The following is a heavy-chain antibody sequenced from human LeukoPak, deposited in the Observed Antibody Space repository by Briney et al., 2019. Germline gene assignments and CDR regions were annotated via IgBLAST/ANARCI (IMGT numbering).Heavy chain of an antibody. CDR3: ARDREHYYDSSGYDY. D-gene: IGHD3-22*01. CDR2: IKQDGSEK. Sequence: GGSLRLSCAASGFTFSNYWMSWVRQAPGKGLEWVANIKQDGSEKYYVDSVKGRFTISRDNAKNSLCLQMNSLRAEDTAVYYCARDREHYYDSSGYDYWGQGTLVTVSS. J-gene: IGHJ4*02. V-gene: IGHV3-7*01. CDR1: GFTFSNYW.